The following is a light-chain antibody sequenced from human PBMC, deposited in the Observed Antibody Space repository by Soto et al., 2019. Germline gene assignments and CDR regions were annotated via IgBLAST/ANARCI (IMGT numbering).Light chain of an antibody. Sequence: EIVLTQSPGTRSSSPGERATLSCRASQTVTSSYLAWYQQKPGQAPRLLIYGASSRATGIPDRFRGSGSGTDFTLTISSLQPDDFATYYCQHYNSYSEAFGQGTKVDIK. V-gene: IGKV3-20*01. CDR1: QTVTSSY. J-gene: IGKJ1*01. CDR2: GAS. CDR3: QHYNSYSEA.